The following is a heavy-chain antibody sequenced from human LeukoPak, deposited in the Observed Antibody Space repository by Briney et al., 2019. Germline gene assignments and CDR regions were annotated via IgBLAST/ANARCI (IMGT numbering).Heavy chain of an antibody. J-gene: IGHJ4*02. CDR3: ARVPKMNY. CDR1: GGSFSGYY. V-gene: IGHV4-34*01. Sequence: PSETLSLTCAVYGGSFSGYYWSWIRQPPGKGLEWIGEINHSGSTNYNPSLKSRVTISVDTSKNQFSLKLSSVTAADTAVYYCARVPKMNYWGQGTLVTVSS. CDR2: INHSGST.